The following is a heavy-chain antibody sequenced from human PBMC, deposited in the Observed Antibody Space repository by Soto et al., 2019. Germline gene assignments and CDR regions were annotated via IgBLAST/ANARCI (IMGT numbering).Heavy chain of an antibody. Sequence: SETLSLTCAVSGGSISSGGYSWSWIRQPPGKGLEWIGYIYHSGSTYYNPSLKSRVTISVDRSKNQFSLKLSSVTAADTAVYYCARDSYDILTGYYTVGFDYWGQGTLVTVSS. D-gene: IGHD3-9*01. J-gene: IGHJ4*02. V-gene: IGHV4-30-2*01. CDR2: IYHSGST. CDR3: ARDSYDILTGYYTVGFDY. CDR1: GGSISSGGYS.